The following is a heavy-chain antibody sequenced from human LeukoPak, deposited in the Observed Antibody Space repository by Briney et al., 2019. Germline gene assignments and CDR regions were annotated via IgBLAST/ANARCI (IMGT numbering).Heavy chain of an antibody. V-gene: IGHV3-23*01. Sequence: PGGSLRLSCAASGFTFSNYAMSWVRQAPGKALEWVSAITDGGGSTYYADSVKGRFTISRDNSKNMLFLQMNSLRAEDTAVYYCTRIYGTTPDYWGQGTLVTVSS. CDR3: TRIYGTTPDY. CDR2: ITDGGGST. J-gene: IGHJ4*02. CDR1: GFTFSNYA. D-gene: IGHD1-1*01.